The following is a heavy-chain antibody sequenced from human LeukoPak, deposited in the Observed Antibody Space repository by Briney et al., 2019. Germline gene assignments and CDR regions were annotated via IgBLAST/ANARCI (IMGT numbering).Heavy chain of an antibody. V-gene: IGHV1-2*02. CDR1: GYTFTGYY. CDR3: AREDVSEQWLVREGLYYYYYGMDV. J-gene: IGHJ6*02. D-gene: IGHD6-19*01. CDR2: INPNSGGT. Sequence: ASVKVSCKASGYTFTGYYMHWVRQAPGQGLEWMGWINPNSGGTNYAQKFQGGVTMTRDTSISTAYMELSRLRSDDTAVYYCAREDVSEQWLVREGLYYYYYGMDVWGQGTTVTVSS.